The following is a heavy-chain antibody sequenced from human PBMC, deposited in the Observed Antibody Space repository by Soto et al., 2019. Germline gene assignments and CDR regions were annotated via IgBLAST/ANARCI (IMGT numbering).Heavy chain of an antibody. CDR3: ARDEGVLRFLEWRYYGMDV. CDR2: IWYDGSNK. J-gene: IGHJ6*02. CDR1: GFTFSSYG. V-gene: IGHV3-33*01. D-gene: IGHD3-3*01. Sequence: PGGSLRLSCAASGFTFSSYGMHWVRQAPGKGLERVAVIWYDGSNKYYADSVKGRFTISRDNSKNTLYLQMNSLRAEDTAVYYCARDEGVLRFLEWRYYGMDVWGQGTTVTVSS.